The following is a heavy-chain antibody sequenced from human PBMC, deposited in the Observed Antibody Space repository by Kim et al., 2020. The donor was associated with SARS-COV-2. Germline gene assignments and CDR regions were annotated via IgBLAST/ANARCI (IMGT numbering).Heavy chain of an antibody. J-gene: IGHJ5*02. V-gene: IGHV3-74*01. CDR3: ARGLSLVVPAAMWGWFDP. Sequence: GGSLRLSCAASGFTFSSYWMHWVRQAPGKGLVWVSRINSDGSSTSYADSVKGRFTISRDNAKNTLYLQMNSLRAEDTAVYYCARGLSLVVPAAMWGWFDPWGQGTLVTVSS. CDR1: GFTFSSYW. D-gene: IGHD2-2*01. CDR2: INSDGSST.